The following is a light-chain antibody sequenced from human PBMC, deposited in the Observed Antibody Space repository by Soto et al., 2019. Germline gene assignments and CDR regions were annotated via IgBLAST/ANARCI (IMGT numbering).Light chain of an antibody. CDR1: QSISSW. CDR2: DAS. Sequence: DIQMTQSPSTLSASVGDRVTITCRASQSISSWLAWYQQKPGKAPKLLIYDASSLESGVPSRFSGSGSGTEFTLTISCLQPDDFATYYCQQYNSSPWTFGQGTKVEIK. V-gene: IGKV1-5*01. J-gene: IGKJ1*01. CDR3: QQYNSSPWT.